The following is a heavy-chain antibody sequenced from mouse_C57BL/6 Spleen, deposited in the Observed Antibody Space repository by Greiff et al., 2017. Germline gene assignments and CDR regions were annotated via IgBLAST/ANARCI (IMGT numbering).Heavy chain of an antibody. CDR3: ARNPGKDRYCEV. Sequence: VQRVESGPGLVAPSQSLSITCTVSGFSLTSYAISWVRQPPGQGLEWLGVIWTGGGTNYNSALKSIKSSSKDNSKSPVFLNMNSLQTDETDRNYCARNPGKDRYCEVWGKGTTVTVSS. CDR2: IWTGGGT. CDR1: GFSLTSYA. J-gene: IGHJ1*03. D-gene: IGHD4-1*01. V-gene: IGHV2-9-1*01.